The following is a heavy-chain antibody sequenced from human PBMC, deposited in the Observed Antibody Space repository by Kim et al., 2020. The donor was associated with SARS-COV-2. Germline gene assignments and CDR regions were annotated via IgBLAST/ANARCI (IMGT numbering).Heavy chain of an antibody. J-gene: IGHJ4*02. D-gene: IGHD5-12*01. CDR3: ARKIVATFDFGY. V-gene: IGHV1-2*02. Sequence: NHAQKFQGRVTMTRDTSISTAYMELSRLRSDDTAVYYCARKIVATFDFGYWGQGTLVTVSS.